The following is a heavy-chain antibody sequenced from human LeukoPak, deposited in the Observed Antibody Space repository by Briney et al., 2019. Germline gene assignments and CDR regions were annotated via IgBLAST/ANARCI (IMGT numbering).Heavy chain of an antibody. CDR3: AKAKGTMVRGVPNWFDP. J-gene: IGHJ5*02. CDR1: GFTFSSYA. V-gene: IGHV3-23*01. Sequence: PGGSLRLSCAASGFTFSSYAMSWVRQAPGKGLEWVSAISGSGGSTYYADSVKGRFTISRDNSKNTLYLQMNSLRAEDTAVYYCAKAKGTMVRGVPNWFDPWGQGTLVTVSS. CDR2: ISGSGGST. D-gene: IGHD3-10*01.